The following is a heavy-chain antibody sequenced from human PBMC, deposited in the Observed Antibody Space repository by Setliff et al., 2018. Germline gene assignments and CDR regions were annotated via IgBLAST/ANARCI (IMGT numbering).Heavy chain of an antibody. J-gene: IGHJ4*02. CDR2: VIQGGSG. Sequence: LSLTCAASGFTFKDYNMVWVRQLPGKGLEWVAGVIQGGSGVYADSVKGRFTVSRDNSKNSCFLEMNNLRVEDTATYYCAKDRVNDGFWDFDSWGQGIVVTVSS. D-gene: IGHD2-21*01. V-gene: IGHV3-23*01. CDR3: AKDRVNDGFWDFDS. CDR1: GFTFKDYN.